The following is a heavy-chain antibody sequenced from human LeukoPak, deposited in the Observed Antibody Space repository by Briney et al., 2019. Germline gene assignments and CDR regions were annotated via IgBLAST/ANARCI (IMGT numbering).Heavy chain of an antibody. CDR2: MNPSSGNT. D-gene: IGHD3-10*01. CDR3: ARGYYDSGSYQQFDP. J-gene: IGHJ5*02. CDR1: GYNFINHD. V-gene: IGHV1-8*01. Sequence: GASVKVSCKTSGYNFINHDINWVRQATGQGLEWMGWMNPSSGNTGFAQKFQGRLTMTRDTSISTAYMELSSLRSEDTAVYYCARGYYDSGSYQQFDPWGRGTLVTVSS.